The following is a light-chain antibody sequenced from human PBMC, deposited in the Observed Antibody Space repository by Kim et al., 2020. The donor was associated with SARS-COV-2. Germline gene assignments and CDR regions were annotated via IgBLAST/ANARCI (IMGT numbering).Light chain of an antibody. CDR1: SSNIGADYD. Sequence: QSVLTQPPSVSGAPGQRVTISCTGSSSNIGADYDVHWYQHLPGIAPKLLIYANINRPSGVPDRFSGSKSATSASLAITGLQAGDEADYYCQSYDSSLSAYVFGTGTKVTVL. CDR3: QSYDSSLSAYV. V-gene: IGLV1-40*01. CDR2: ANI. J-gene: IGLJ1*01.